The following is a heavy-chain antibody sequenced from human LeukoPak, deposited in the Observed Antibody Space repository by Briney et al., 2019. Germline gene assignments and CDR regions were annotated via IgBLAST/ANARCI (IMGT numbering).Heavy chain of an antibody. D-gene: IGHD6-19*01. Sequence: VASVKVSCKASGYTFTSYGITWVRQAPGQGLEWMGWMSAYNGYTNSAQKLQGRVTMTTDTSTSTAYMELRSLRSNDTAVYYCARGGSSCWRTPNDDYWGPGTLVTVSS. V-gene: IGHV1-18*01. CDR1: GYTFTSYG. CDR2: MSAYNGYT. J-gene: IGHJ4*02. CDR3: ARGGSSCWRTPNDDY.